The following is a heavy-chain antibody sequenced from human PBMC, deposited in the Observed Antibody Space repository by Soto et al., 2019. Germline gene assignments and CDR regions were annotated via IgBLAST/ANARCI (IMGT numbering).Heavy chain of an antibody. CDR3: AWSRPEPNLGYCSSTSCPGGAFDI. J-gene: IGHJ3*02. CDR2: IYYSGGT. D-gene: IGHD2-2*01. CDR1: GGSISSSSYY. V-gene: IGHV4-39*01. Sequence: QLQLQESGPGLVKPSETLSLTCTVSGGSISSSSYYWGWIRQPPGKGREWIGGIYYSGGTYYNPSLERRVTISVDTSKNQFSLKLSSVTAADTAVYYCAWSRPEPNLGYCSSTSCPGGAFDIWGQGTMVTVSS.